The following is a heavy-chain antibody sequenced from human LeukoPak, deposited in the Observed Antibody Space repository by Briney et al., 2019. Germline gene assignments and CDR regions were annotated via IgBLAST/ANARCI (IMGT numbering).Heavy chain of an antibody. J-gene: IGHJ5*02. CDR3: ARGSEYCGGDCHNWFDP. Sequence: SETLSLTCTVSGGSISSYYWSWIRQPPGKGLEWIGYIYYSGSTNYNPSLKSRVTISVDTSKNQFSLKLSSVTAADTAVYYCARGSEYCGGDCHNWFDPWGQGTLATVSS. D-gene: IGHD2-21*02. CDR2: IYYSGST. CDR1: GGSISSYY. V-gene: IGHV4-59*01.